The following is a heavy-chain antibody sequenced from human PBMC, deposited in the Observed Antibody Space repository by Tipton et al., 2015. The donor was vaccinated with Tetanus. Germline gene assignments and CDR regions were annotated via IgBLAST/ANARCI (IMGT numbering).Heavy chain of an antibody. D-gene: IGHD6-6*01. Sequence: TLSLTCAVSGGSISSGGYSWSWIRQPPGKGLEWIGYIYHSGSTYYNPSLKSRVTISVDRSKNQFSLKLSSVTAADTAVYYCAVTRVIAARTDAFDIWGQGTMVTVSS. CDR3: AVTRVIAARTDAFDI. CDR1: GGSISSGGYS. CDR2: IYHSGST. V-gene: IGHV4-30-2*01. J-gene: IGHJ3*02.